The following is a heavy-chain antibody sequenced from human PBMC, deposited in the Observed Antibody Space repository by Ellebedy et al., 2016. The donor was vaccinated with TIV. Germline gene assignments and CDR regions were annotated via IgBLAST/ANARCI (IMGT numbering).Heavy chain of an antibody. CDR2: ISVSGGTT. J-gene: IGHJ4*02. D-gene: IGHD2-21*02. V-gene: IGHV3-23*01. Sequence: GESLKISCAASGFTFSNYAMSWVRQAPGKGLEWVSAISVSGGTTDYADYVKGRFTISSDNTKNKPYLQMNSLRAEDTAVYYCPKGQRVVTAPFDYWGQGTLVTVSS. CDR1: GFTFSNYA. CDR3: PKGQRVVTAPFDY.